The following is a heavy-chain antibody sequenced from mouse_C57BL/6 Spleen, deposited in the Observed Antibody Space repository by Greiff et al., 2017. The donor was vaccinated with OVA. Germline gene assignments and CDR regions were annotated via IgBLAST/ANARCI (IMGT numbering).Heavy chain of an antibody. D-gene: IGHD2-4*01. V-gene: IGHV8-8*01. CDR1: GFSLSTFGMG. Sequence: QVTLKVSGPGILQPSQTLSLTCSFSGFSLSTFGMGVGWIRQPSGKGLEWLAHIWWVDDKYYNPALKSRLTIAKDTSKNQVFLKIANVDTADTSTYYCARVYYDYDEGLAYWGQGTLVTVSA. CDR2: IWWVDDK. J-gene: IGHJ3*01. CDR3: ARVYYDYDEGLAY.